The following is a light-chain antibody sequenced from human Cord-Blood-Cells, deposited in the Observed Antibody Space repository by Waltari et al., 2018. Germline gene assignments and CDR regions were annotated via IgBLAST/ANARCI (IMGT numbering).Light chain of an antibody. V-gene: IGLV2-14*03. CDR1: SSDVGGYNH. Sequence: QSALPQPASVSGSPGQPLTISCTGTSSDVGGYNHVSWYQQHPGKAPKLMIYVVSNRPSGVPNRFSGSKSGNTASLTISGLQSEDEADYYCSSYTSSPRYVFGTGTKVTVL. CDR2: VVS. J-gene: IGLJ1*01. CDR3: SSYTSSPRYV.